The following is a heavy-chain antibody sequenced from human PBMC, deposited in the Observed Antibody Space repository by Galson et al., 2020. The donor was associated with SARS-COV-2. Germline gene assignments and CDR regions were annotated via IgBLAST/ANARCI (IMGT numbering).Heavy chain of an antibody. D-gene: IGHD6-13*01. CDR3: AREDIAPAYYYYGMDV. J-gene: IGHJ6*02. V-gene: IGHV3-21*01. Sequence: GGSLRLSCAASGFMFSSYSMNWVRQAPGKGLEWVSSISTSSNYIYYADSVKGRFTISRDNAKNSLYLQMNTLRAEDTAVYYCAREDIAPAYYYYGMDVWGQGATVTVSS. CDR2: ISTSSNYI. CDR1: GFMFSSYS.